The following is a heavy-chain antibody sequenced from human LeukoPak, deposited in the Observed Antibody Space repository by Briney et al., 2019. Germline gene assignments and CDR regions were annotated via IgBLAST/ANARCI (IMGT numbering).Heavy chain of an antibody. CDR3: ARYSFSRKRITMVRGFTNWFDP. Sequence: PSETLSLTCTVSGVSISSSNSYWGWIRQPPGKGLEWIGSIYTSESTNYNPSLKSRVTISVDTSRNQFSLKLSSVTAADTAVYYCARYSFSRKRITMVRGFTNWFDPWGQGTLVTDSS. CDR1: GVSISSSNSY. J-gene: IGHJ5*02. CDR2: IYTSEST. D-gene: IGHD3-10*01. V-gene: IGHV4-39*01.